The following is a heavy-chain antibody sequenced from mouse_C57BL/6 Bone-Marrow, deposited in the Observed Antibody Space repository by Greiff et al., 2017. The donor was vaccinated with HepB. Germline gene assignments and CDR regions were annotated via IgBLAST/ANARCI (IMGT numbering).Heavy chain of an antibody. J-gene: IGHJ1*03. V-gene: IGHV7-3*01. CDR1: GFTFTDYY. CDR2: IRNKANGYTT. Sequence: EVQVVESGGGLVQPGGSLCLSCAASGFTFTDYYMSWVRQPPGKALEWLGFIRNKANGYTTEYSASVKGRFTISRDNSQSILYLQMNAQRAEDSATYYCERRTVVADWYFDVWSTGTTVTVSS. CDR3: ERRTVVADWYFDV. D-gene: IGHD1-1*01.